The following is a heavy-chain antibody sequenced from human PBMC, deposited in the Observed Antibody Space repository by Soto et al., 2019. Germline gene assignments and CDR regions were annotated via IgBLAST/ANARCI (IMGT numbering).Heavy chain of an antibody. CDR2: INSDGSVS. D-gene: IGHD2-15*01. Sequence: EVQLVESGGGLVQPGGSLRLSCAASGFTFSNYWMYWVRQAPGKGLEWVSRINSDGSVSSYADSVKGRLTISRDNVKNTLYLQMDSLRAEDTAVYYCARGYCVGGTCYSLAGSFYYYMDVLGKGTTVTVFS. J-gene: IGHJ6*03. V-gene: IGHV3-74*02. CDR1: GFTFSNYW. CDR3: ARGYCVGGTCYSLAGSFYYYMDV.